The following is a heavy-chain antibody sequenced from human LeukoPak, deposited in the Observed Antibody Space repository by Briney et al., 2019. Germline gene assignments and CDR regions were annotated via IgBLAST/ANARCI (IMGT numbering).Heavy chain of an antibody. Sequence: GGSLRLSCAASGFTFSSYAMSWVRQAPGKGLEWVSAISGSGGSTYYADSVKGRFTISRGNSKNTLYLQMNSLRAEDTAVYYCAKDRMVRGVITFWFDPWGQGTLVTVSS. J-gene: IGHJ5*02. D-gene: IGHD3-10*01. CDR2: ISGSGGST. CDR3: AKDRMVRGVITFWFDP. CDR1: GFTFSSYA. V-gene: IGHV3-23*01.